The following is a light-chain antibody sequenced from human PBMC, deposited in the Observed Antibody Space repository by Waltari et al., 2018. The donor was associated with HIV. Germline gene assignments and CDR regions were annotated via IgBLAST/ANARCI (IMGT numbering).Light chain of an antibody. CDR1: QSINTA. CDR2: DVS. Sequence: EIVMTQSLATLSVSPGERATLSCRASQSINTALAWYQQKPGQAPRLLIYDVSTRATGVPTRFSGGGSGTEFTLTISSLQSEDFGVYYCQQYKQLPPYIFGQGTKLEI. J-gene: IGKJ2*01. CDR3: QQYKQLPPYI. V-gene: IGKV3-15*01.